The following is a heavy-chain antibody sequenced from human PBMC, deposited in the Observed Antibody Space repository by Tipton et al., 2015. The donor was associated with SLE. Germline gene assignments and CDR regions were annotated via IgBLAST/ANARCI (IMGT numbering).Heavy chain of an antibody. J-gene: IGHJ4*02. D-gene: IGHD6-19*01. CDR2: ISSSSSYI. V-gene: IGHV3-11*06. Sequence: QVQLVQSGGGLVKPGGSLRLSCAASGFTFSDYYMSWIRQAPGKGLEWVSSISSSSSYIYYADSVKGRFTISRDNAKNSLYLQMNSLRAEDTAVYYCARLRGSSGWPYYFDYWGQGTLVTVSS. CDR3: ARLRGSSGWPYYFDY. CDR1: GFTFSDYY.